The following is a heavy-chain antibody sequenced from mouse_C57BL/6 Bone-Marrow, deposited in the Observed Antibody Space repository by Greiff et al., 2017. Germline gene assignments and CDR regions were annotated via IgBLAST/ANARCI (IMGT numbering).Heavy chain of an antibody. CDR2: IYPGSGST. J-gene: IGHJ4*01. CDR3: ARPTEYYYYAMDY. D-gene: IGHD1-1*01. Sequence: QVQLQQPGAELVKPGASVKMSCKASGYTFTSYWITWVQQRPGQGLEWIGDIYPGSGSTNYNEKFKSKATLTVDTSSSTSYMQLSSLTSEVSAVYYCARPTEYYYYAMDYWGQGTSVTVSS. CDR1: GYTFTSYW. V-gene: IGHV1-55*01.